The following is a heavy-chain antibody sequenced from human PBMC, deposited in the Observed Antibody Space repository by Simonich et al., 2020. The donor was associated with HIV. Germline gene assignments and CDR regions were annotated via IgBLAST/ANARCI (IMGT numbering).Heavy chain of an antibody. Sequence: QVQLVQSGAEVKKPVASVKVSCKASVYTFTDYYIHWVRQAPGQGLEWMGRGNPNSGGTDYPQKFQGRVTMTRDTSVTTAYMQLTRLRSDDTAVYYCATHGPGSYSSALDIWGQGTKVTVSS. CDR3: ATHGPGSYSSALDI. J-gene: IGHJ3*02. V-gene: IGHV1-2*06. D-gene: IGHD1-26*01. CDR1: VYTFTDYY. CDR2: GNPNSGGT.